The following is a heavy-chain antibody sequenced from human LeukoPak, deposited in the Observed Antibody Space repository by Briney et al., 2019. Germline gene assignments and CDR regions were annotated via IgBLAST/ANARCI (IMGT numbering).Heavy chain of an antibody. V-gene: IGHV3-30*02. CDR1: GFPFGSHA. Sequence: PGGSLRLSCAASGFPFGSHAMKWVRQAPGKGREWVAVIWYGGSNKYYADSVKGRFTISRDNSKNTLYLQMNSLRAEDTAVYYCAKTIFRGYYYFLDVWGKGTTVTVSS. CDR2: IWYGGSNK. D-gene: IGHD3-3*01. CDR3: AKTIFRGYYYFLDV. J-gene: IGHJ6*03.